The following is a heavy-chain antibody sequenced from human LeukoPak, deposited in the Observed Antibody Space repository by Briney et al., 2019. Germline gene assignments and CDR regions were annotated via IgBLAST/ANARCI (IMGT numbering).Heavy chain of an antibody. J-gene: IGHJ4*02. CDR3: ASGTYYYDSSGYPLDY. CDR1: GGSISSHY. D-gene: IGHD3-22*01. Sequence: SETLTLTCTVSGGSISSHYWSWIRQPPGKGLEWIGYIYYSGSTNYNPSLKSRVTISVDTSKNQFSLKLSSVTAADTAVYYCASGTYYYDSSGYPLDYWGQGTLVTVSS. V-gene: IGHV4-59*11. CDR2: IYYSGST.